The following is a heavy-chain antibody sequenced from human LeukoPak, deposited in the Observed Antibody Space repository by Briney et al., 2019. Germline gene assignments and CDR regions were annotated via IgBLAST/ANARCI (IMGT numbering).Heavy chain of an antibody. CDR3: AKERSYYDNSGYLI. CDR2: IGPDGGDE. V-gene: IGHV3-30*02. Sequence: PGGSLRLSCVASGFVFSAYGMHWVRQTPGKGLEWVTFIGPDGGDEYYTDSVRGRFTISRDNSRNTVHLQMNNLRPDDTAMYYCAKERSYYDNSGYLIWGQGTLVTVSS. D-gene: IGHD3-22*01. CDR1: GFVFSAYG. J-gene: IGHJ4*02.